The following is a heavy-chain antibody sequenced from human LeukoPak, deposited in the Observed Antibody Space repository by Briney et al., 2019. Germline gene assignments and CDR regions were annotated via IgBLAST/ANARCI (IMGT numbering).Heavy chain of an antibody. CDR1: GGSISSGDYY. CDR2: IYYSGST. V-gene: IGHV4-30-4*08. J-gene: IGHJ4*02. CDR3: ARVGKRWLKFDY. Sequence: SQTLSLTCTVSGGSISSGDYYWSWIRQPPGKGLEWIGYIYYSGSTYYNPSLKSRVSMSVDTSKNQFSLKLSSVTAADTAVYYCARVGKRWLKFDYWGQGTLVTVSS. D-gene: IGHD5-24*01.